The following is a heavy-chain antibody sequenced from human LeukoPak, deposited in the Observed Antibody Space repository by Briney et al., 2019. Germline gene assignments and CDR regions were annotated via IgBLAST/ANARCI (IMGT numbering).Heavy chain of an antibody. CDR1: GVSFSGYY. V-gene: IGHV4-34*01. D-gene: IGHD3-22*01. Sequence: PSETLSLTCAVYGVSFSGYYWSWLRQPPGKGLEWVGEINHSGSTNYNPSLKSRVTISVDTSKNQFSLKLSSVAAADTAVYYCARGSSGYYRNYYYYYMDVWGKGTTVTVSS. CDR3: ARGSSGYYRNYYYYYMDV. J-gene: IGHJ6*03. CDR2: INHSGST.